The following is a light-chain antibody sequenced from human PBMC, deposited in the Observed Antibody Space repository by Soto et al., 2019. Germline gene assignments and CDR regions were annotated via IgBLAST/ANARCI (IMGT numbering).Light chain of an antibody. Sequence: QSVLTQPASVSVSPGQSITISCTGTSSDVGGYNYVSWYQQLPGKAPKLMIYDVNNRPSGVSNRFSGSKSGNTASLTISGLQAEDEADYYCSSYTGSSTFVFGTGTKVTVL. J-gene: IGLJ1*01. CDR1: SSDVGGYNY. CDR3: SSYTGSSTFV. CDR2: DVN. V-gene: IGLV2-14*01.